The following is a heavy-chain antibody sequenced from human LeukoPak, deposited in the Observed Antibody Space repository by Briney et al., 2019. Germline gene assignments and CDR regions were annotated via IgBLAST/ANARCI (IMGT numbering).Heavy chain of an antibody. D-gene: IGHD3-3*01. CDR3: ASGGDDDFWSGYYFDY. CDR2: ISYDGSNK. CDR1: GFTFSSYA. Sequence: GGSLRLSCAASGFTFSSYAMHWVRQAPGKGLEWVAVISYDGSNKYYADSVKGRFTISRDSSKNTLYLQMNSLRAEDTAVYYCASGGDDDFWSGYYFDYWGQGTLVTVSS. J-gene: IGHJ4*02. V-gene: IGHV3-30-3*01.